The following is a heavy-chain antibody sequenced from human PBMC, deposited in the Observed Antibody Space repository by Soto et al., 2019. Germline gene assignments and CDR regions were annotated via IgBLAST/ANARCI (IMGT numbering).Heavy chain of an antibody. CDR1: GYTFTSYY. D-gene: IGHD3-3*01. J-gene: IGHJ6*02. CDR3: ARDQGSRITIFGVVTKGRPLNGMDV. Sequence: GASVKVSCKASGYTFTSYYMHWVRQAPGQGLEWMGIINPSGGSTGYAQKFQGRVTMTRDTSTSTVYMELSSLRSEDTAVYYCARDQGSRITIFGVVTKGRPLNGMDVWGQGTTVTVSS. CDR2: INPSGGST. V-gene: IGHV1-46*01.